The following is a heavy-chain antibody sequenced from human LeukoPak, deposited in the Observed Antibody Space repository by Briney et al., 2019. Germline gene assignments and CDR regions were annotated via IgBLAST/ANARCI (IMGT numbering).Heavy chain of an antibody. CDR3: ARDRVVLLWFGELFP. J-gene: IGHJ5*02. V-gene: IGHV3-30-3*01. CDR1: GFTFSSYA. Sequence: GRSLRLSCAASGFTFSSYAMHWVRQAPGKGLEWVAVISYDGSNKYYADSVKGRFTISRDNSKNTLYLQINSLRAEDTAVYCCARDRVVLLWFGELFPWGQGTLVTVSS. CDR2: ISYDGSNK. D-gene: IGHD3-10*01.